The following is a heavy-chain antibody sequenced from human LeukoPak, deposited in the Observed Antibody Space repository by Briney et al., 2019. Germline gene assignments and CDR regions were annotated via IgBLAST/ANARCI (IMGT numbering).Heavy chain of an antibody. D-gene: IGHD6-13*01. V-gene: IGHV4-38-2*01. CDR3: ARHVIPNSSSWYYYYYYMDV. Sequence: SETLSLTCAVSGYSITSGYYWAWIRQPPGKGLEWIGNIYHSGSTYYNPSLKSRVTISVDTSKNQFSLKLSSVTAADTAVYYCARHVIPNSSSWYYYYYYMDVWGKGTTVTVSS. CDR1: GYSITSGYY. CDR2: IYHSGST. J-gene: IGHJ6*03.